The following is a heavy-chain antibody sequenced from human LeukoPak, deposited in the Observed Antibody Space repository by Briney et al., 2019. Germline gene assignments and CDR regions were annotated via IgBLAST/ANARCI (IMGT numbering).Heavy chain of an antibody. V-gene: IGHV4-59*08. J-gene: IGHJ4*02. CDR2: IYYSGST. CDR3: ARYCSSAKCLDN. CDR1: GGSISSYY. Sequence: SETLSLTCTISGGSISSYYWSWIRQPPGKGLEWIGYIYYSGSTSYNPSLKSRVTILVDTSKNQFSLKLRSVTAADTAVYYCARYCSSAKCLDNWGQGTLVTVSS. D-gene: IGHD2-2*01.